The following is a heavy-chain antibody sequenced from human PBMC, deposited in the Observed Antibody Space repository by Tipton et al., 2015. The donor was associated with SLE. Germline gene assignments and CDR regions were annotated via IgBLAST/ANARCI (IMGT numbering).Heavy chain of an antibody. V-gene: IGHV3-30*04. CDR1: GFTFSSYA. Sequence: SLRLSCAASGFTFSSYAMHWVRQAPGKGLEWVTVISYDGSNKYYADSVKGRFTISRDNSKNTLFLQMNSLRAEDTAVYYCARYLLPCYYGMDVWGQGSTVTLSS. CDR2: ISYDGSNK. CDR3: ARYLLPCYYGMDV. D-gene: IGHD1-26*01. J-gene: IGHJ6*02.